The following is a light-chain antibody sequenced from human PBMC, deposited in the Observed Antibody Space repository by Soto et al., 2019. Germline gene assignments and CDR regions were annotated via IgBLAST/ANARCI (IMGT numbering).Light chain of an antibody. V-gene: IGKV3-20*01. Sequence: EIVLTQSPGTLSLSPGERATLSCRASQSVSNNYLAWYQQKPGQAPRLLIYGASNRATGIPDRFSGSGSGTDFTLTIRRLEPEDVAVYYCQQYGSSGTFGQGTKVELK. CDR1: QSVSNNY. J-gene: IGKJ1*01. CDR3: QQYGSSGT. CDR2: GAS.